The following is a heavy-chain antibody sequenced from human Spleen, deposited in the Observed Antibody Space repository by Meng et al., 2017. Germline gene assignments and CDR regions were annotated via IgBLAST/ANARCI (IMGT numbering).Heavy chain of an antibody. V-gene: IGHV4-34*01. D-gene: IGHD3-10*01. J-gene: IGHJ4*02. Sequence: HECGYGLLKPSVTLSLPCSVYGGSFSGYYWSWIRQPPGKGLGWIGEINHSGSTNYNPSLKSRVTISVDTSKNQFSLKLSSVTAADTAVYYCARAILKWFGYDYWGQGTLVTVSS. CDR3: ARAILKWFGYDY. CDR1: GGSFSGYY. CDR2: INHSGST.